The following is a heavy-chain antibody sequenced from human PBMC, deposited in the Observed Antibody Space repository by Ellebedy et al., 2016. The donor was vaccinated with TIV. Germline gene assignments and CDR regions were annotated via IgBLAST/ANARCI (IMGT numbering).Heavy chain of an antibody. J-gene: IGHJ4*02. Sequence: SETLSLTCAVSGASISSGGYSWSWIRQPPGKGLEWIGYIYHCGGTYYNPALRSRVTISGDTSKNQFSLKLSSVTAADTAVYYCARFSNVGGLSYWGQGTLVTVSS. CDR2: IYHCGGT. CDR3: ARFSNVGGLSY. D-gene: IGHD3-10*01. V-gene: IGHV4-30-2*01. CDR1: GASISSGGYS.